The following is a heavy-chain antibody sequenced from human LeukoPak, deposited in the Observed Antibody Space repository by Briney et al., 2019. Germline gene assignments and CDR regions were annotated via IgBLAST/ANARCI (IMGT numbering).Heavy chain of an antibody. V-gene: IGHV3-7*05. Sequence: GGSLRLSCAASGFTFSSYWMSWVRQAPGKGLEWVANIKQDGSEKYYVDSVKGRFTISRDNAENSLYLQMNSLRAEDTAVYYCARGFNWNYGRFDFWGQGTLVTVSS. CDR1: GFTFSSYW. D-gene: IGHD1-7*01. CDR3: ARGFNWNYGRFDF. CDR2: IKQDGSEK. J-gene: IGHJ4*02.